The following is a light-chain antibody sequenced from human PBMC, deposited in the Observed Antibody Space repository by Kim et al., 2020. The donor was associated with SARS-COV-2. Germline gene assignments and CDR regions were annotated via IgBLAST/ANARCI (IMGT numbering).Light chain of an antibody. V-gene: IGLV2-14*03. CDR2: DVF. CDR3: SSYRSSGYV. Sequence: QSALTQPASVSGSPGQSITISCTGTSSDVGGYNYVSWYQQYPGKAPILMIYDVFKRPSGVSNPFSGSKSGNTASLTISGLQAEDEADYYCSSYRSSGYVFGTGTKVTVL. J-gene: IGLJ1*01. CDR1: SSDVGGYNY.